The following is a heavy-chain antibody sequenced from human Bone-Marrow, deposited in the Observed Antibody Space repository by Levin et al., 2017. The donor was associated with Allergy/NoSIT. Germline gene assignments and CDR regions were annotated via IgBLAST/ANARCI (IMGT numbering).Heavy chain of an antibody. D-gene: IGHD2-2*01. J-gene: IGHJ4*02. Sequence: GESLKISCAASGFTFSSYEMNWVRQAPGKGLEWVSYISSSGSTIYYADSVKGRFTISRDNAKNSLYLQMNSLRAEDTAVYYCALGPYCSSTSCLDYWGQGTLVTVSS. CDR3: ALGPYCSSTSCLDY. CDR1: GFTFSSYE. V-gene: IGHV3-48*03. CDR2: ISSSGSTI.